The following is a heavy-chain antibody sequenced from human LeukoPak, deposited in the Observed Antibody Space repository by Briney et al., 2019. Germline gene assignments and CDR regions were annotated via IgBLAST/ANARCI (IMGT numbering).Heavy chain of an antibody. D-gene: IGHD3-9*01. CDR1: GGTFSSYA. Sequence: SVKVSCKASGGTFSSYAISWARQAPGQGLEWMGGIIPIFGTANYEQKFQGRVTITADESTSTAYMELSSLRSEDTAVYYCALFDSLYYYYYMDVWGKGTTVTISS. V-gene: IGHV1-69*13. CDR3: ALFDSLYYYYYMDV. J-gene: IGHJ6*03. CDR2: IIPIFGTA.